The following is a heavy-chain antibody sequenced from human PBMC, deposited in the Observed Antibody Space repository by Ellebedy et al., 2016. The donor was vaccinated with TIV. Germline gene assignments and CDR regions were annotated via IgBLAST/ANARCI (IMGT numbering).Heavy chain of an antibody. Sequence: GESLKISCAVSGFTFSSYAMSWVRQAPGKGLEWVSGLSGSGSKTYSVDSVKGRFTISRDDSRNTLYLQMNSLRGDDSAVYYCPKFGSMTLSHMDVWGQGTTVTVSS. J-gene: IGHJ6*02. D-gene: IGHD2-21*02. CDR1: GFTFSSYA. V-gene: IGHV3-23*01. CDR2: LSGSGSKT. CDR3: PKFGSMTLSHMDV.